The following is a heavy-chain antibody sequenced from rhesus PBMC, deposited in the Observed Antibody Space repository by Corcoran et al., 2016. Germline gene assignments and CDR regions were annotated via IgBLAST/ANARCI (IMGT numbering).Heavy chain of an antibody. V-gene: IGHV1S2*01. CDR3: ASGSSYVHDWYFDL. J-gene: IGHJ2*01. D-gene: IGHD4-29*01. CDR1: GYTFTDYY. CDR2: INPYNDNT. Sequence: QVQLVQSGAEVKKPGSSVKVSCKASGYTFTDYYMHWVRQAPRQGLEWMGWINPYNDNTKYAQKFQGRVTMTRDTSTSTAYMELSSLRSEDTAVYYCASGSSYVHDWYFDLWGPGTPITISS.